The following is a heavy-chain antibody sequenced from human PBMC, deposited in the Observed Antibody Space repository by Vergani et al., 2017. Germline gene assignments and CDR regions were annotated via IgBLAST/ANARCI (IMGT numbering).Heavy chain of an antibody. D-gene: IGHD4-17*01. J-gene: IGHJ6*01. CDR3: AKPLTGTTGGMEL. CDR1: GCTFTDHY. CDR2: VDPEDGET. V-gene: IGHV1-69-2*01. Sequence: EVQLVQSGAEVKKPAATMKISCKVSGCTFTDHYMHWVKQAPGKGLVWMGLVDPEDGETIYAEKFKGRVTIAADTPTHTAHLELSSLGSEDTAVYYCAKPLTGTTGGMELWGQGTTGIGSS.